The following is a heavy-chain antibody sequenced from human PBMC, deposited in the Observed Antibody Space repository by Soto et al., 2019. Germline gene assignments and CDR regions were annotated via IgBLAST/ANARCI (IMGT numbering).Heavy chain of an antibody. J-gene: IGHJ4*02. CDR1: GGTFSNDI. Sequence: ASVKVSCKTSGGTFSNDIITWVRQAPGQGLEWMGRIIPLLDTTNYAQKFQGRVTITADKSTGTAYLELSSLRFDDTAVYYCARGVTSGSFPPFGLWGQGTLVTVSS. CDR2: IIPLLDTT. D-gene: IGHD1-26*01. CDR3: ARGVTSGSFPPFGL. V-gene: IGHV1-69*08.